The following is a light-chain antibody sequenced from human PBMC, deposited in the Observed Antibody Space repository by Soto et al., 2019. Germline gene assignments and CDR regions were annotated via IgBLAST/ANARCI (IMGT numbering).Light chain of an antibody. CDR2: RNN. V-gene: IGLV1-47*01. CDR3: AAWDDSLSGRV. CDR1: SSNIGSNY. J-gene: IGLJ3*02. Sequence: QSVLTQPPSASGTPGQRVIISCSGRSSNIGSNYVYWFQQLPGTAPKVLIYRNNQRPSGVPERFSGSKSGTSASLAISGLRSEDEADYYCAAWDDSLSGRVFGGGTKLTVL.